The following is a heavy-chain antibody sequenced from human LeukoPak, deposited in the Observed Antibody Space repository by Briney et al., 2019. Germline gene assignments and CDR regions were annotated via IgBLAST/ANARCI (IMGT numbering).Heavy chain of an antibody. CDR2: IDPSDSET. J-gene: IGHJ4*02. D-gene: IGHD7-27*01. CDR3: ARQAAMGRSGDY. V-gene: IGHV5-51*01. CDR1: GYSFTSYW. Sequence: GESLKISCKTSGYSFTSYWIGWVRQMPGKGLEWMGIIDPSDSETRYTPSFQGQVTISVDKSLTTAYLQWNSLKASDTAMYYCARQAAMGRSGDYWGQGTLVTVSS.